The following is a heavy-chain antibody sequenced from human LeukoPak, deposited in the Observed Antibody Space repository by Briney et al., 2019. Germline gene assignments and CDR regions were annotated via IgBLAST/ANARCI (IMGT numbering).Heavy chain of an antibody. CDR2: ISAYNGNT. J-gene: IGHJ5*02. Sequence: ASVKVSCKASGYTFTSYGISWMRQAPGQGLEWMGWISAYNGNTNYAQKLQGRVTMTTDTSTSTAYMELRSLRSDDTAVYYCARDPKRHSSLGWFDPWGQGTLVTVSS. CDR1: GYTFTSYG. CDR3: ARDPKRHSSLGWFDP. D-gene: IGHD6-6*01. V-gene: IGHV1-18*01.